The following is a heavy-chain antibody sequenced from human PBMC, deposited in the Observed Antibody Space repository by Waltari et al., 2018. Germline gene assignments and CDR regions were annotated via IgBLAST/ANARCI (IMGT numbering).Heavy chain of an antibody. D-gene: IGHD6-19*01. V-gene: IGHV3-43D*04. J-gene: IGHJ4*02. Sequence: EVQLVEAGGVEVQHGGSLRLSCAASGFTFVDYAMHWVRQAPGKGLERISLISLDGGSTYYAASEQRRFTISRQHRKNSLYLQMNSLRAEDTALYYCATVRGQWLYLDYWGQGTRVTV. CDR1: GFTFVDYA. CDR2: ISLDGGST. CDR3: ATVRGQWLYLDY.